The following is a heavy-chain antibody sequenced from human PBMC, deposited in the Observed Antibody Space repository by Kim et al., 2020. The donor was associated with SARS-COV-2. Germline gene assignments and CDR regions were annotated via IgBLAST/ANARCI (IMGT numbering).Heavy chain of an antibody. CDR3: ARAYKDYYGSGSYRWLDY. Sequence: SVKVSCKASGGTFSSYVISWVRQAPGQGLEWMGRIIPILGIANYAQKFQGRVTITADKSTSTAYMELSSLRSEDTAVYYCARAYKDYYGSGSYRWLDYWGQGTLVTVSS. D-gene: IGHD3-10*01. V-gene: IGHV1-69*04. CDR2: IIPILGIA. CDR1: GGTFSSYV. J-gene: IGHJ4*02.